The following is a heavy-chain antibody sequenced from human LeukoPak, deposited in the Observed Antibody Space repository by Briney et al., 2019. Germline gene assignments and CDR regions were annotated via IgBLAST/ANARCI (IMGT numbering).Heavy chain of an antibody. CDR1: GFTFSSYW. J-gene: IGHJ6*03. D-gene: IGHD3-10*01. CDR3: ARRGMVRGVMDRYYYYMDV. Sequence: GSLRLSCAASGFTFSSYWIHWVRQAPGKGLVWVSRINSDGTSTSYADSVKGRFTISRDNAKNTVYLHMDSLRAEDTAVYYCARRGMVRGVMDRYYYYMDVWGKGTTVTISS. CDR2: INSDGTST. V-gene: IGHV3-74*01.